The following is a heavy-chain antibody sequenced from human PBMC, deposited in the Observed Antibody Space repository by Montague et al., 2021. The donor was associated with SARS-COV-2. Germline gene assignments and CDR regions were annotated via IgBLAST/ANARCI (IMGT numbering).Heavy chain of an antibody. D-gene: IGHD1-26*01. V-gene: IGHV3-74*01. J-gene: IGHJ4*02. CDR3: AREEAWDLMTDS. CDR2: INSDGSDT. Sequence: SLRLSCASSGFSFRYYWMHWVRQAPGKGLVWVSRINSDGSDTSYADSVKGRFTISRDNAKNTLYLQMDSLRAEDTAVYYCAREEAWDLMTDSWGRGTLVTVSS. CDR1: GFSFRYYW.